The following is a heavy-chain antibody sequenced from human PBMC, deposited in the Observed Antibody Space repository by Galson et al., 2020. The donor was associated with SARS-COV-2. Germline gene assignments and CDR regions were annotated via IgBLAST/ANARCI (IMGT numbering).Heavy chain of an antibody. V-gene: IGHV4-61*09. J-gene: IGHJ4*02. CDR1: RGSINRGSYY. CDR2: IYSSGSA. Sequence: SETLSLTCTVSRGSINRGSYYWSWIRQPAGRGLEWIGHIYSSGSANYNPSLKSRATISVDTSKSHFSLKLSSVTAADTAVYYCAGYDFWSASYSWGQGTLVTVSS. CDR3: AGYDFWSASYS. D-gene: IGHD3-3*01.